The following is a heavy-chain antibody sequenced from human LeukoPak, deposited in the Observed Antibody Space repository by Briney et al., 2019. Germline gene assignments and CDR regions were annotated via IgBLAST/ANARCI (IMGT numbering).Heavy chain of an antibody. D-gene: IGHD6-19*01. CDR3: ARNAGVDGQQWLVREFGY. CDR2: IYHSGST. CDR1: GGSISSGGYY. V-gene: IGHV4-30-2*01. J-gene: IGHJ4*02. Sequence: PSETLSLTCTVSGGSISSGGYYWSWIRQPPGKGLEWIGYIYHSGSTYYNPSLKSRVTISVDRSKNQFSLKLSSVTAADTAVYYCARNAGVDGQQWLVREFGYWGQGTLVTVSS.